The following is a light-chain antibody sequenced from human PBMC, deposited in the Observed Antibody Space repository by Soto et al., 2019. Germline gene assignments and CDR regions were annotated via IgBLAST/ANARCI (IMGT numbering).Light chain of an antibody. CDR2: DAR. CDR1: SSDVGAYNY. V-gene: IGLV2-14*01. CDR3: SSFTSRHTYV. J-gene: IGLJ1*01. Sequence: QSVLAQPASVSGSPGQSITISCSGTSSDVGAYNYVSWYQKNPGKAPKLLIYDARYRPSGVSDRFSCSKSGNTAYLVISGLQAEDEADYYCSSFTSRHTYVFGSGTKVTVL.